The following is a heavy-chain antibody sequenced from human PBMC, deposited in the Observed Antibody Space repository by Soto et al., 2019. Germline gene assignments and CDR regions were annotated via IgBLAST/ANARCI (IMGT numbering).Heavy chain of an antibody. Sequence: SETLSLTCTVSGGSISSYYWSWIRQPPGKGLEWIGYIYYSGRTNYNPSLKSRVTISVDTPKNQFSLKLSSVTAADTAVYYCARAAYRSSSIGFDYWGQGTLVTVSS. CDR3: ARAAYRSSSIGFDY. J-gene: IGHJ4*02. CDR1: GGSISSYY. D-gene: IGHD6-13*01. CDR2: IYYSGRT. V-gene: IGHV4-59*01.